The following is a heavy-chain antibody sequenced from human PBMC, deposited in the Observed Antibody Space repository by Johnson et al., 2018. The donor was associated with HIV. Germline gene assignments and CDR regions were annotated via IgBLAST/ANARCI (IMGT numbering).Heavy chain of an antibody. CDR3: AKDLFTEREDDVFDI. Sequence: QVQLVESGGGVVQPGRSLRLSCTASGFTFSSYGMHWVRQAPGKGLEWVAVIWYDGSNKYYADSVKGRFTISRDNSENTLYLQMNSLRAEDTAVYYCAKDLFTEREDDVFDIWGQGTMVTVSS. J-gene: IGHJ3*02. CDR2: IWYDGSNK. D-gene: IGHD1-26*01. CDR1: GFTFSSYG. V-gene: IGHV3-33*06.